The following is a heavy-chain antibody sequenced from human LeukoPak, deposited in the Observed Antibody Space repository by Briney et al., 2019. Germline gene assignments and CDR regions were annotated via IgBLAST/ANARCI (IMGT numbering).Heavy chain of an antibody. CDR3: ATSVASDGGYCTKDVFAI. CDR2: FDLEDGET. V-gene: IGHV1-24*01. Sequence: ASVKVSCKVSGYTLTKLSMHWVRQAPGKGLEWMGGFDLEDGETIYAQKFQGRVTMTEDTSTDTAYMELSSLRSEDTAVYYCATSVASDGGYCTKDVFAIWGQGTMVTVSS. D-gene: IGHD3-3*01. J-gene: IGHJ3*02. CDR1: GYTLTKLS.